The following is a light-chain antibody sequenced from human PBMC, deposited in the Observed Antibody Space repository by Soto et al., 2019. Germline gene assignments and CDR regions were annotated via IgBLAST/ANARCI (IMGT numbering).Light chain of an antibody. CDR3: LRNDGDTYA. CDR2: GAS. J-gene: IGKJ2*01. V-gene: IGKV1-17*01. CDR1: QGIRSN. Sequence: DVQMTQSPSSLSASVGDRVTITCRASQGIRSNLNWYQQKPGQAPKRLIYGASTLQSGVPSRFGGSGSGTEFTLTITSLQPEDFATYYCLRNDGDTYAFGQGT.